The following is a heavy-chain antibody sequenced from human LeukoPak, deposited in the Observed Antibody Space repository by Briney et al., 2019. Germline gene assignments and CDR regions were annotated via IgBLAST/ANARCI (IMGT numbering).Heavy chain of an antibody. D-gene: IGHD3-3*01. CDR3: ARGFVIFGVVMGFDY. J-gene: IGHJ4*02. CDR1: GFTFSSYA. V-gene: IGHV3-23*01. Sequence: GGSLRLSCAASGFTFSSYAMSWVRQAPGKGLEWVSAVSGSGGSTYYADSVKGRFTISRDNSKNTLYLQMNSLRAEDTAVYYCARGFVIFGVVMGFDYWGQGTLVTVSS. CDR2: VSGSGGST.